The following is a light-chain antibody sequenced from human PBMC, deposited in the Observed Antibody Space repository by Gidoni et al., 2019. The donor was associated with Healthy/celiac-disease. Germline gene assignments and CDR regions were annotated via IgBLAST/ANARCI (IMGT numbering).Light chain of an antibody. Sequence: EVVTTQSPATLSVSPGERATLSCRASQSVSSNLSCYPQKPGQAPRLLIYGASTRATGIPARFSGSGSGTEFTLTISSLQSEDLAVSSCQQYNNWPPWTFGQGTKVEIK. V-gene: IGKV3-15*01. CDR1: QSVSSN. J-gene: IGKJ1*01. CDR2: GAS. CDR3: QQYNNWPPWT.